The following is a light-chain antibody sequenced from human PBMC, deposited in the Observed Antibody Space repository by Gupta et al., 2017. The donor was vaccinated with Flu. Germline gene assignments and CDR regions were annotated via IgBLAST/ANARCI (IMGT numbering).Light chain of an antibody. J-gene: IGLJ3*02. V-gene: IGLV2-11*01. CDR3: CACEGSRPDQV. CDR1: SRDVVGYNY. CDR2: NNN. Sequence: QSALPQPLSVSWSPGQAITISCTGTSRDVVGYNYVSWYRQNAGTAPKLLIYNNNKRPSGVPERFSGSKSGTPASRVIYGLQSGEEADYDCCACEGSRPDQVFGAGTRVTVL.